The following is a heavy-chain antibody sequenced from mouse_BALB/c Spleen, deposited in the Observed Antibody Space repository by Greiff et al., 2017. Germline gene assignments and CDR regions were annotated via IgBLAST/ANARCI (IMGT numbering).Heavy chain of an antibody. CDR2: IYPGSGNT. J-gene: IGHJ2*01. Sequence: QLQESGPELVKPGASVKISCKASGYTFTDYYINWVKQKPGQGLEWIGWIYPGSGNTKYNEKFKGKATLTVDTSSSTAYMQLSSLTSEDTAVYFCARGITTVVATTPDYWGQGTTLTVSS. CDR3: ARGITTVVATTPDY. CDR1: GYTFTDYY. V-gene: IGHV1-84*02. D-gene: IGHD1-1*01.